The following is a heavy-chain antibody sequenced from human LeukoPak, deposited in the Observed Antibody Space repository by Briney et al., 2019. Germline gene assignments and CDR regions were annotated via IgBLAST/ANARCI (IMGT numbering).Heavy chain of an antibody. J-gene: IGHJ4*02. CDR1: GYTFTSYG. CDR2: ISAYNGNT. D-gene: IGHD6-13*01. Sequence: GASVKVSCKASGYTFTSYGISWVRQAPGQGLEWMGWISAYNGNTNYAQKLQGRVTMTTDTSTSTAYMELRSLRSDDTAVYYCTKTRGYSSSWRVGYFDYWGQGTLVTVSS. V-gene: IGHV1-18*01. CDR3: TKTRGYSSSWRVGYFDY.